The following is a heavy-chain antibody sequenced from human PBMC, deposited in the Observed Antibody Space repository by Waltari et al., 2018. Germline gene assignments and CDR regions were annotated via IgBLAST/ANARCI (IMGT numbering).Heavy chain of an antibody. CDR2: IYTSGST. Sequence: QVQLQESGPGLVKPSQTLSLTCTVSGGSISSGSYYWSWIRQPAGRGLEWIGRIYTSGSTNYNPSLKSRVTISVDTSKNQFSLKLSSVTAADTAMYYCARERETYYDFWSGSTPYFDYWGQGTLVTVSS. CDR1: GGSISSGSYY. D-gene: IGHD3-3*01. J-gene: IGHJ4*02. V-gene: IGHV4-61*02. CDR3: ARERETYYDFWSGSTPYFDY.